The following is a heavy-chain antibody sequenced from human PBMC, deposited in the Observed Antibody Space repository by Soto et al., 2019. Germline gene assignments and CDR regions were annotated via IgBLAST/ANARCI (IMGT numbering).Heavy chain of an antibody. CDR2: IYYSGST. Sequence: ETLSLTCTVSGGSISSYYWSWIRQPPGKGLEWIGYIYYSGSTNYNPSLKSRVTISVDTSKNQFSLKLSSVTAADTAVYYCARGGQYSSFSGPYYYYMDVWGKGTTVTVSS. CDR3: ARGGQYSSFSGPYYYYMDV. D-gene: IGHD6-6*01. V-gene: IGHV4-59*08. CDR1: GGSISSYY. J-gene: IGHJ6*03.